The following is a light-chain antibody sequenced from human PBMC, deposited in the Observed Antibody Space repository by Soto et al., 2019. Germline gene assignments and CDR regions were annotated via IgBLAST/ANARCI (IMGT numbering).Light chain of an antibody. CDR2: EVN. V-gene: IGLV2-14*01. CDR3: SSYSTTSTLV. J-gene: IGLJ1*01. CDR1: SSDVGGNHY. Sequence: QSALTQPASVSGSPGQSVTISCTGASSDVGGNHYVSWYQQHPGKAPKLILYEVNNRPSGVPNHFSGSKSGNTASLIISGLQADDEADYYCSSYSTTSTLVFGSGTKVTVL.